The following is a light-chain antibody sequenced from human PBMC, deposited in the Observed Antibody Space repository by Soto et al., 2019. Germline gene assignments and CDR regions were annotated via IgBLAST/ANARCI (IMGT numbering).Light chain of an antibody. CDR1: QRISSN. CDR3: QQYNIWPPYT. V-gene: IGKV3-15*01. J-gene: IGKJ2*01. Sequence: EIVMTQSPATLSVSPGERATLYCKASQRISSNLAWYQQKPGHPPRLLIYGACTRASGIPARFSGSGSGTEFSITISCLQSEDFALYYCQQYNIWPPYTFGQGTKREIK. CDR2: GAC.